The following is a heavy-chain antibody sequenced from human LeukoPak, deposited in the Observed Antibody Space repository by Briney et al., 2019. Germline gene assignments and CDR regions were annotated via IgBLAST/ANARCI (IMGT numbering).Heavy chain of an antibody. CDR3: ARGGEVVGHY. Sequence: GRSLRLSCAASGFTFSSYAMHWVRQAPGKGLEWVAVISYDGSNKYYADSVKGRFTISRDNSKNTLYLQMNSLRAEDTAVYYCARGGEVVGHYWGQGTLVTVSS. D-gene: IGHD6-19*01. CDR2: ISYDGSNK. J-gene: IGHJ4*02. V-gene: IGHV3-30*04. CDR1: GFTFSSYA.